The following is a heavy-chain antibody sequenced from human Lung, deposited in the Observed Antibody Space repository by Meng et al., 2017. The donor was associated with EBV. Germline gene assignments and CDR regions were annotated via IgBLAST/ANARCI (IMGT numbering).Heavy chain of an antibody. D-gene: IGHD3-22*01. J-gene: IGHJ4*02. CDR2: IYYSGST. CDR1: GGSISSGGHY. V-gene: IGHV4-31*03. CDR3: ARGLWYYDRGGYFDN. Sequence: VHLQDAGPGPVKPSQTLPLICTVSGGSISSGGHYWSWIRQHPEKGLEWIGYIYYSGSTYYKPSLKSRLTISVDTSKNQLSLRLSSVTAADTAVYYCARGLWYYDRGGYFDNWGRGTLVTVSS.